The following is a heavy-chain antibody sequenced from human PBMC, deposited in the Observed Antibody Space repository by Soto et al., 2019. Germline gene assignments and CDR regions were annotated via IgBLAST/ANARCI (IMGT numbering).Heavy chain of an antibody. D-gene: IGHD3-3*01. Sequence: ASVKVSCKASGYTFTSYAMHWVRQAPGQRLEWMGWINAGNGNTKYSQKLQGRVTMTTDTSTSTAYMELSSLRSDDTAVFYFARVVWSGYSFDYWGQGTLVTVS. J-gene: IGHJ4*02. V-gene: IGHV1-3*01. CDR3: ARVVWSGYSFDY. CDR1: GYTFTSYA. CDR2: INAGNGNT.